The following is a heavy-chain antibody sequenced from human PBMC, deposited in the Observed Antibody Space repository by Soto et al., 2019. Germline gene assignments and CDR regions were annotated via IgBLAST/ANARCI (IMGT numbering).Heavy chain of an antibody. J-gene: IGHJ2*01. CDR1: GFSFSSYA. CDR2: ISGSGGDT. CDR3: AKGVWGYWYFDL. Sequence: EVQLLESGGGFVQPGGSLRLSCAASGFSFSSYAMTWVRQAPGKGLESVSGISGSGGDTYYADSVKGRLTISRDNSKNTLYLQMNGLRAEDTAGYYCAKGVWGYWYFDLWGRGTLVSVSS. V-gene: IGHV3-23*01. D-gene: IGHD7-27*01.